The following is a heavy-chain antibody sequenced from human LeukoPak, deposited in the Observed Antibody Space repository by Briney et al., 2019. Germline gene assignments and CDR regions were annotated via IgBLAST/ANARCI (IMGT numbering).Heavy chain of an antibody. Sequence: SETLSLTCTVSGGSISSYYWSWIRQPPGKGLEWIGYIYYSGSTNYNPSLKSRVTISVDTSKNQFSLKLSSVTAADTAVYYCARATYSSEGLGDWGQGTMVTVSS. V-gene: IGHV4-59*01. CDR3: ARATYSSEGLGD. CDR2: IYYSGST. J-gene: IGHJ3*01. D-gene: IGHD6-25*01. CDR1: GGSISSYY.